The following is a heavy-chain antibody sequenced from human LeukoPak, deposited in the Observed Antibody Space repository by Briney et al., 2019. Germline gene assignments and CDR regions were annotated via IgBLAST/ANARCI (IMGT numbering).Heavy chain of an antibody. CDR2: IIPIFGTA. J-gene: IGHJ4*02. CDR3: ARIVVVVAATPYIDY. CDR1: GGTFSSYA. Sequence: ASVKVSCKASGGTFSSYAISWVRQAPGQGLEWMGGIIPIFGTANYAQKFQGRVTITADESTSTAYMELRSLRSDDTAVYYCARIVVVVAATPYIDYWGQGTLVTVSS. D-gene: IGHD2-15*01. V-gene: IGHV1-69*13.